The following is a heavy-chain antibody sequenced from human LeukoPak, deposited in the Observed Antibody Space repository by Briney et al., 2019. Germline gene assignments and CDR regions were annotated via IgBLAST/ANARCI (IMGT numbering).Heavy chain of an antibody. CDR2: IYYSGST. D-gene: IGHD5-18*01. CDR1: GGSFSSGSYY. Sequence: SEILSLTCTVSGGSFSSGSYYWSWIRQPPGKGLEWIGYIYYSGSTNYNPSLKSRVTISVDTSKNQFSLKLSSVTAADTAVYYCARGVYTAYFDYWGQGTLVTVSS. J-gene: IGHJ4*02. V-gene: IGHV4-61*01. CDR3: ARGVYTAYFDY.